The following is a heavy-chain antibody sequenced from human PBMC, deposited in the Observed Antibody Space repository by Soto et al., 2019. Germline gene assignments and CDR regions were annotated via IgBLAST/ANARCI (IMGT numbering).Heavy chain of an antibody. CDR2: IIPIFGTA. CDR1: GGTFSSYA. D-gene: IGHD4-4*01. J-gene: IGHJ6*02. V-gene: IGHV1-69*13. CDR3: ARGIQYRKYYYGMDV. Sequence: SVKVSCKASGGTFSSYAISWVRQAPGQGLEWMGGIIPIFGTANYAQKFQGRVTITADESTSTAYMELSSLRSEDTAVYYCARGIQYRKYYYGMDVWGQGTTVTVSS.